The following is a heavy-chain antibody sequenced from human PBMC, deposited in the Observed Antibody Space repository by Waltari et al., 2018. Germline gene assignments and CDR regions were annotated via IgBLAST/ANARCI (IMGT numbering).Heavy chain of an antibody. V-gene: IGHV4-39*01. CDR3: ARHSWSYDSSGYYYYYFDY. CDR2: IYYSGST. J-gene: IGHJ4*02. CDR1: GGSISSSSYY. D-gene: IGHD3-22*01. Sequence: QLQLQESGPGLVKPSETLSLTCTVSGGSISSSSYYWGWIRQPPGKGLEWIGSIYYSGSTYYNPSLKSRVTISVDTSKNQLSLKLSSVTAADTAVYYCARHSWSYDSSGYYYYYFDYWGQGTLVTVSS.